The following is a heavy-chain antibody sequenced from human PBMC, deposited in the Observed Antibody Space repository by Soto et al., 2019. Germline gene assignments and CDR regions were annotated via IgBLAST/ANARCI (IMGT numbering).Heavy chain of an antibody. Sequence: QVQLVQSGAEVKKPGASVTVSCRSSGDTFNDYYIHWVRQAPGQGLAWMGWINPNGGVTKYAQKFQGWVTMTRDTSTWTVYMQLSRLRSDDTAVYYCARESGGATATLDYYYYYMGVWGPGTTVTVS. CDR3: ARESGGATATLDYYYYYMGV. D-gene: IGHD5-12*01. J-gene: IGHJ6*03. V-gene: IGHV1-2*04. CDR2: INPNGGVT. CDR1: GDTFNDYY.